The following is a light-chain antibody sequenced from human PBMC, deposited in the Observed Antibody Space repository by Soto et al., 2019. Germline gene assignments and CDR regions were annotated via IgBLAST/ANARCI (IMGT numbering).Light chain of an antibody. CDR2: ATS. V-gene: IGKV3-20*01. Sequence: ENVLTQSPGTLSLSPGKRATLACRASQSLNSNFLAWYQQKVGQAPRLLIYATSSRATGIPDRFSGSGSGTDFTLTIIRLEPEDFAVYYCQQYGTAPYTFGQGTKLEIK. J-gene: IGKJ2*01. CDR3: QQYGTAPYT. CDR1: QSLNSNF.